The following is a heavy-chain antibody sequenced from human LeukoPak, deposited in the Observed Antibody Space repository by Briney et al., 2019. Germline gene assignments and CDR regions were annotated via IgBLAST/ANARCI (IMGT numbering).Heavy chain of an antibody. D-gene: IGHD3-10*01. CDR2: IYSDGTS. J-gene: IGHJ6*03. CDR1: GFTVSSSY. CDR3: AVYYYGSGSQKRYYYYMDV. V-gene: IGHV3-53*01. Sequence: GGSLRLSCAASGFTVSSSYMSWVRQAPGKGLECVSVIYSDGTSYYADSVKGRFTISRDKSKNTLYLQMNILRAEDTAVYYCAVYYYGSGSQKRYYYYMDVWGKGTTVTVSS.